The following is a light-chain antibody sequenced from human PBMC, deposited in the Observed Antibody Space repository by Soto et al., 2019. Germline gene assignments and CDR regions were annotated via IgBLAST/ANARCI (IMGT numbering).Light chain of an antibody. CDR1: SSNIGAGYD. Sequence: QSVLTKPPSVSGAPRQRVTISCTGRSSNIGAGYDVHWYQQLPGTAPKLLIYGNSNRPSGVPDRFSGSKSGTSASLAITGLQAEDEADYYCQSYDSSLSGFYVFGTGTKVTVL. CDR2: GNS. J-gene: IGLJ1*01. CDR3: QSYDSSLSGFYV. V-gene: IGLV1-40*01.